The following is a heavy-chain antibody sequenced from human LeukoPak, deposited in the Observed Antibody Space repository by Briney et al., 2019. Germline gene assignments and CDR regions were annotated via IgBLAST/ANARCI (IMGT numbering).Heavy chain of an antibody. CDR3: AGARYSYGKPYYFDY. V-gene: IGHV4-4*07. D-gene: IGHD5-18*01. J-gene: IGHJ4*02. Sequence: PSETLSLTCTVSGGSISSYYWSWIRQPAGKGLEWIGHIYTSGSTNYNPSLKSRVTMSVDTSKNQFSLKLSSVTAADTAVYYCAGARYSYGKPYYFDYWGQGTLVTVSS. CDR1: GGSISSYY. CDR2: IYTSGST.